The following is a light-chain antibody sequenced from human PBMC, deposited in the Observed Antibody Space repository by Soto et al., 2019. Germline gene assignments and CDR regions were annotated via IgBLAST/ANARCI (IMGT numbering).Light chain of an antibody. CDR1: QTIRSW. V-gene: IGKV1-5*03. J-gene: IGKJ2*01. CDR2: KAS. Sequence: DIQMTQYPSTLSASVGVRVTITCRSRQTIRSWLAWYQQRPGKAPKLLIYKASSLQSGVPSRFSGSGSETEFTLTISSLQPDDFATYYCQQYNSYSYTVGQGTNLEMK. CDR3: QQYNSYSYT.